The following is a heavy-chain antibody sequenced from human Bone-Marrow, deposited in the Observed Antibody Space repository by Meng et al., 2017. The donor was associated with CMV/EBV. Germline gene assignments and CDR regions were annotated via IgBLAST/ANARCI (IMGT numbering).Heavy chain of an antibody. V-gene: IGHV3-48*04. D-gene: IGHD2-2*01. CDR2: ISSSSDTI. CDR1: GFTFSGYT. Sequence: GESLKISCVASGFTFSGYTMNWVRQAPGKGLEWISYISSSSDTIYYADSVRGRLTISRDNAKNSLFLQMTSLRAEDTAVYFCASNLPADPYYYYGMDVWGQGTTVTVSS. J-gene: IGHJ6*02. CDR3: ASNLPADPYYYYGMDV.